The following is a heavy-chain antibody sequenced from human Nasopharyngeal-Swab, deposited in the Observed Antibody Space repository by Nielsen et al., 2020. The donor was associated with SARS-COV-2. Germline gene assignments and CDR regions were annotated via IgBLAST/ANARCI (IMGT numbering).Heavy chain of an antibody. CDR2: INPNSGGT. J-gene: IGHJ6*02. Sequence: ASVKVSCKASGYTFTGYYMHWVRQAPGQGLEWMGRINPNSGGTNYAQKFQGRVTMTRNTSISTAYMELSSLRSEDTAVYYCARPYSSSWYWSDYYYYGMDVWGQGTTVTVSS. CDR3: ARPYSSSWYWSDYYYYGMDV. V-gene: IGHV1-2*06. D-gene: IGHD6-13*01. CDR1: GYTFTGYY.